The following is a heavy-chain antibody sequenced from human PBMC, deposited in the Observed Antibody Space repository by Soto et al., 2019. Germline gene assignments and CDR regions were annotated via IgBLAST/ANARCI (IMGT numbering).Heavy chain of an antibody. CDR1: GFTFRNYG. Sequence: VRLSCAASGFTFRNYGMHWVRQAPGKGLEWVSSISSTTNYIYYGDSMKGRFTISRDNAKNSLYLEMNSLRAEDTAVYYCARESEDLTSNFDNWGQGTLVTVSS. V-gene: IGHV3-21*06. J-gene: IGHJ4*02. CDR2: ISSTTNYI. CDR3: ARESEDLTSNFDN.